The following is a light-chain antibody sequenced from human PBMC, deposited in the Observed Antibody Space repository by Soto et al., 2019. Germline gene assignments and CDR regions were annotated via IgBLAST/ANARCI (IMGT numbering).Light chain of an antibody. V-gene: IGKV3-15*01. CDR1: QSVRTN. CDR2: GAS. J-gene: IGKJ2*01. CDR3: QQYNNWPLYT. Sequence: EIVMTQSPGTLSVSPGERATLSCRASQSVRTNLAWYQQKPGQAPRLRISGASTRATGIPARFSGGGSGTEFTLTISNLQSEDFAVYYCQQYNNWPLYTFGQGTKLEIK.